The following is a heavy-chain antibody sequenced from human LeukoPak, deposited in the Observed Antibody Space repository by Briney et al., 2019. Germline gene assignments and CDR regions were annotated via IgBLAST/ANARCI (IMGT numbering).Heavy chain of an antibody. CDR1: GFTFSNYA. J-gene: IGHJ4*02. CDR3: VKAPYPYSGGWYGNDY. V-gene: IGHV3-64D*06. D-gene: IGHD6-19*01. CDR2: ISSNGGST. Sequence: GGSLRLSCAASGFTFSNYAMHWVRQAPGKGLEYVSAISSNGGSTYHADSVKGRFTISRDNSKNTLYLQMSSLRAEDTAVYYCVKAPYPYSGGWYGNDYWGQGTLVTVSS.